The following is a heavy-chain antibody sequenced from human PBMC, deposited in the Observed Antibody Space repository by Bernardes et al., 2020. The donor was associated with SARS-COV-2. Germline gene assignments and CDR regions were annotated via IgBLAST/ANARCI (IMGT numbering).Heavy chain of an antibody. CDR3: AREGSGWTFDY. D-gene: IGHD6-19*01. J-gene: IGHJ4*02. CDR2: ISYDGSNK. CDR1: GFTFSSYA. Sequence: GGSLRLSCAASGFTFSSYAMHWVRQAPGKGLEWVAVISYDGSNKYYADSVKGRFTISRDNSKNTLYLQMNSLRAEDTAVYYCAREGSGWTFDYWGQGTLVTVTS. V-gene: IGHV3-30-3*01.